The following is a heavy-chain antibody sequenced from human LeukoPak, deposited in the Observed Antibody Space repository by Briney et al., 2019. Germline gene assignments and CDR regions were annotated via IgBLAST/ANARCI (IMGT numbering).Heavy chain of an antibody. CDR2: INHSGST. CDR1: GGSFSGYY. Sequence: PSETLSLTCAVYGGSFSGYYWSWIRQPPGKGLEWIGEINHSGSTNYNPSLKSRVTISVDTSKNQFSLKLSSVTAADTAVYYCARESITMIEAFDIWGQGTMVTVSS. V-gene: IGHV4-34*01. CDR3: ARESITMIEAFDI. J-gene: IGHJ3*02. D-gene: IGHD3-22*01.